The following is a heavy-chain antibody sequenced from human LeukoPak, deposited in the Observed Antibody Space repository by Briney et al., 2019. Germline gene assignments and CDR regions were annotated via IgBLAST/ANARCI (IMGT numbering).Heavy chain of an antibody. Sequence: PGRSLRLSCAASGFTFSSFGMHWVRQAPGKGLEWVAVISYDGSNKYYADSVKGRFTISRDNSKNTLYLQMNSLRAEDTAVYYCANGDYWGQGTLVTVSS. J-gene: IGHJ4*02. V-gene: IGHV3-30*18. CDR2: ISYDGSNK. CDR3: ANGDY. CDR1: GFTFSSFG.